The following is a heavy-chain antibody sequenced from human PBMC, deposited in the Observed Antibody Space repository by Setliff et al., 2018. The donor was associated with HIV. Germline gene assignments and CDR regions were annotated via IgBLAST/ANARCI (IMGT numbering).Heavy chain of an antibody. CDR2: IYTSGRI. CDR1: GGSISSGSYY. CDR3: ARDSDYYDSSTYRLDY. J-gene: IGHJ4*02. D-gene: IGHD3-22*01. Sequence: PSETLSLTCTVSGGSISSGSYYWSWIRQPAGKGLEWIGRIYTSGRIDYNPSLKSRVTISVDTSNKQFPLNLSSVTAADTAVYYCARDSDYYDSSTYRLDYWGQGTLVTVSS. V-gene: IGHV4-61*02.